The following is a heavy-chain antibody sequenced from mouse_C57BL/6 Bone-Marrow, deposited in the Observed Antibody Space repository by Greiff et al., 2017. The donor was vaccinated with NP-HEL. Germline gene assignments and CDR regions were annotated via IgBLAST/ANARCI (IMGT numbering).Heavy chain of an antibody. CDR2: SRNKANDYTT. CDR3: ARDPLWRRGYFDV. CDR1: GFTFSDFY. Sequence: EVQRVESGGGLVQSGRSLRLSCATSGFTFSDFYMEWVRQAPGKGLEWIAASRNKANDYTTEYSASVKGRFIVSRDTSQSILYLQMNALRAEDTAIYYCARDPLWRRGYFDVWGTGTTVTVSS. D-gene: IGHD2-13*01. V-gene: IGHV7-1*01. J-gene: IGHJ1*03.